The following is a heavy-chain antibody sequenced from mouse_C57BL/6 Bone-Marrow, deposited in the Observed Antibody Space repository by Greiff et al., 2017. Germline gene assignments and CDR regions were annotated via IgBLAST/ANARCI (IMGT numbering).Heavy chain of an antibody. CDR3: ASRVADWYFDV. J-gene: IGHJ1*03. CDR1: GYTFTSYG. V-gene: IGHV1-81*01. D-gene: IGHD1-1*02. CDR2: IYPRSGNT. Sequence: QVHVKQSGAELARPGASVTLSCKASGYTFTSYGISWVKQRTGQGLEWIGEIYPRSGNTYYNEKFKGKATLTADKASSTAYMELRSLTSEDAAVYFCASRVADWYFDVWGTGTTVTVSS.